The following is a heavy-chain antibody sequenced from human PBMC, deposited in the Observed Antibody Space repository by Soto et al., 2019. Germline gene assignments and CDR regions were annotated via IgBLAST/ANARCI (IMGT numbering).Heavy chain of an antibody. V-gene: IGHV1-2*04. D-gene: IGHD4-17*01. CDR1: GYTLTGYY. J-gene: IGHJ4*02. CDR3: ARSDGPLGDY. CDR2: INPNSGGT. Sequence: ASVKVSCKASGYTLTGYYMHWVRQAPGQGLEWMGWINPNSGGTNYAQKFQGWVTMTRDTSISTAYMELSSLRSEDTAVYYCARSDGPLGDYWGQGTLVTVSS.